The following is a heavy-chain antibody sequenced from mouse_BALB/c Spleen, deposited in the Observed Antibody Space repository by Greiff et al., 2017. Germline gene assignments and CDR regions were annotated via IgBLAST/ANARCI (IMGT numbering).Heavy chain of an antibody. V-gene: IGHV5-6-3*01. CDR1: GFTFSSYG. CDR2: INSNGGST. J-gene: IGHJ2*01. Sequence: EVKLVESGGGLVQPGGSLKLSCAASGFTFSSYGMSWVRQTPDKRLELVATINSNGGSTYYPDSVKGRFTISRDNAKNTLYLQMSSLKSEDTAMYYCARELRRDFDYWGQGTTLTVSS. CDR3: ARELRRDFDY. D-gene: IGHD1-1*01.